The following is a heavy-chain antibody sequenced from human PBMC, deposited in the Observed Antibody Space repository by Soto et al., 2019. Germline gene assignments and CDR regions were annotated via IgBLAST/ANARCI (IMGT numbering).Heavy chain of an antibody. CDR2: IYYSGST. CDR3: ARDSFHYGGNPDAFDI. Sequence: SETLSLTCSVSGGSISSYYWSWIRQPPGKGLEWIGYIYYSGSTNYNPSLKSRVTISVDTSKNQFSLKLSSVTAADTAVYYCARDSFHYGGNPDAFDIWGQGTMVTVSS. J-gene: IGHJ3*02. V-gene: IGHV4-59*12. CDR1: GGSISSYY. D-gene: IGHD4-17*01.